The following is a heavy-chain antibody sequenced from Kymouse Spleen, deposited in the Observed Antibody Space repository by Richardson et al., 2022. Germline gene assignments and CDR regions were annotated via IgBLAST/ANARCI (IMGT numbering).Heavy chain of an antibody. Sequence: QVQLQQWGAGLLKPSETLSLTCAVYGGSFSGYYWSWIRQPPGKGLEWIGEINHSGSTNYNPSLKSRVTISVDTSKNQFSLKLSSVTAADTAVYYCARGDSSSWYDYYYYGMDVWGQGTTVTVSS. CDR1: GGSFSGYY. V-gene: IGHV4-34*01. CDR2: INHSGST. D-gene: IGHD6-13*01. CDR3: ARGDSSSWYDYYYYGMDV. J-gene: IGHJ6*02.